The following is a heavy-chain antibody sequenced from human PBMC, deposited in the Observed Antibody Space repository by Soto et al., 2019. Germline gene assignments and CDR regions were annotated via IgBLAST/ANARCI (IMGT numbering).Heavy chain of an antibody. J-gene: IGHJ6*03. V-gene: IGHV3-53*04. D-gene: IGHD6-13*01. CDR3: ASQGYSSQDYYYYYMDV. Sequence: GSLKLSLAASGFTVSSNYMSWGRPAPGEGLEWVSVIYSGGSTYYADSVKGRFTISRHNSKNTLYLQMNSLRAEDTAVYYCASQGYSSQDYYYYYMDVWGKGTKVTVSS. CDR2: IYSGGST. CDR1: GFTVSSNY.